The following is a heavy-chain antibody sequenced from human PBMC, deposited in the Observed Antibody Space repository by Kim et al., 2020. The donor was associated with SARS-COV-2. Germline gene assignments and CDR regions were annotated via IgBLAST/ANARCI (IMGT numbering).Heavy chain of an antibody. CDR2: INQDGRET. V-gene: IGHV3-7*03. D-gene: IGHD3-10*01. CDR3: ATRGSRGSSYFVSDHELCYFDN. J-gene: IGHJ4*02. Sequence: GGSLRLSCAASGVTFNTHWMTWVRQAPGKGMEWVANINQDGRETHYLESLRGRFTISRDNARNSLYLEMKSLRPDDSSMYYCATRGSRGSSYFVSDHELCYFDNSRQGALVSVSS. CDR1: GVTFNTHW.